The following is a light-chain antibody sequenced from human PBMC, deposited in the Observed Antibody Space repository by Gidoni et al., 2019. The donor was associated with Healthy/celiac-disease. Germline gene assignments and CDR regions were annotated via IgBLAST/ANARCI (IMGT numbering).Light chain of an antibody. CDR2: GAA. CDR3: QQYNSWPPAIT. CDR1: QSVSSN. Sequence: EIVMTQSPATLSVSPGERATLTRRASQSVSSNLDWYQQKPGQAPRPLIYGAATRATGIPVRFSGSGSGTEFTLTISSLQSEDFAVYYCQQYNSWPPAITFGQGTRLEIK. J-gene: IGKJ5*01. V-gene: IGKV3-15*01.